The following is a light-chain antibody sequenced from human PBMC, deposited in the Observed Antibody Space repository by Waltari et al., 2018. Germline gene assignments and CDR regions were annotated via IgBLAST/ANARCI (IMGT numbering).Light chain of an antibody. V-gene: IGLV2-14*03. CDR2: DVS. J-gene: IGLJ2*01. Sequence: HSALTQPASVSGSPGQSITIPCTGPSRDIGGYDSFSWYQQHPGKAPKLMSYDVSKRPSGVSNRFSASKSGDTASLTISGLQTEDEAEYYCSSYTSISTSVIFGGGTKVTVL. CDR3: SSYTSISTSVI. CDR1: SRDIGGYDS.